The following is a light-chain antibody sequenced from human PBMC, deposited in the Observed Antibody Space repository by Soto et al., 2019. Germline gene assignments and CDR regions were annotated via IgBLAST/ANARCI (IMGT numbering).Light chain of an antibody. CDR2: AAS. CDR3: QKYNSALSIT. Sequence: DIQMTQSPSSLSASVGDRVTITCRASQGISNYLAWYQQKPGKVPKLLIYAASTLQSGVTSRFSGSGSGTDFNLTISSLQPEDVATYYCQKYNSALSITFGKGTRLEIK. V-gene: IGKV1-27*01. J-gene: IGKJ5*01. CDR1: QGISNY.